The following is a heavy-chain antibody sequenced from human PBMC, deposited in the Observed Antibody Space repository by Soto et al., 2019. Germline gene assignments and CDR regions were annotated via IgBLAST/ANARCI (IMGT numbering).Heavy chain of an antibody. V-gene: IGHV2-70*01. D-gene: IGHD3-22*01. CDR3: SSGYSEDYYYYGMDV. J-gene: IGHJ6*02. CDR2: IDWDDDK. CDR1: GFSLSTRGMC. Sequence: SGPTLVNPTQTLTLTCTFSGFSLSTRGMCVSWIRQPPGKALEWLALIDWDDDKYYSTSLKTRLTISKDTSKNQVVLTMTNMDPVDTATYYCSSGYSEDYYYYGMDVWGQGTTVTVSS.